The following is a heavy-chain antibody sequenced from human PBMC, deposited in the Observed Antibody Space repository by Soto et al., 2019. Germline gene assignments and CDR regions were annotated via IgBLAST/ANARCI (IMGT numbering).Heavy chain of an antibody. Sequence: GGSLRLSCAASGFSFDRYAMHWVRQVRQAPGKGLEWVAVISYDGSNQFYADSVKGRFTISRDDSKNTLYLQMNSLRADDTAVYYCARDDYSSTGRNSGFDYWGQGTLVTVSS. V-gene: IGHV3-30-3*01. CDR3: ARDDYSSTGRNSGFDY. J-gene: IGHJ4*02. D-gene: IGHD3-22*01. CDR2: ISYDGSNQ. CDR1: GFSFDRYA.